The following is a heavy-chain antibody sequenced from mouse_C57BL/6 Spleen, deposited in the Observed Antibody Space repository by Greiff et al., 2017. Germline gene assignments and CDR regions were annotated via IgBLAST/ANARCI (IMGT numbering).Heavy chain of an antibody. CDR2: ISSGSSTI. D-gene: IGHD2-4*01. J-gene: IGHJ3*01. Sequence: DVQLQESGGGLVKPGGSLKLSCAASGFTFSDYGMHWVRQAPEKGLEWVAYISSGSSTIYYADTVKGRFTISRDNAKNTLFLQMTSLRSEDTAMYYCAKDYDWFAYWGQGTLVTVSA. CDR1: GFTFSDYG. CDR3: AKDYDWFAY. V-gene: IGHV5-17*01.